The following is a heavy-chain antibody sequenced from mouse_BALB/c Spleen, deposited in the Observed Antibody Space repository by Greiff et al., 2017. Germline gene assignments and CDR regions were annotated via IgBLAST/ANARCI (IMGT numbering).Heavy chain of an antibody. D-gene: IGHD1-1*01. CDR1: GYTFTDYA. V-gene: IGHV1S137*01. Sequence: VQLQQSGAELVRPGVSVKISCKGSGYTFTDYAMHWVKQSHAKSLEWIGVISTYYGDASYNQKFKGKATMTVDKSSSTAYMELARLTSEDSAIYYCARSDGSSLSMDYWGQGTSVTVSS. J-gene: IGHJ4*01. CDR2: ISTYYGDA. CDR3: ARSDGSSLSMDY.